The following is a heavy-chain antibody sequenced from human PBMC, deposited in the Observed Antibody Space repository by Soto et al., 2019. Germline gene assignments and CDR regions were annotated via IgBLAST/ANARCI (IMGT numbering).Heavy chain of an antibody. Sequence: GGSLRLSCAASGFTFSSYWMHWVRQAPGKGLVWVSRINSDGSSTSYADSVKGRFTISRDNAKNTLYLQMNSLRAEDTAVYYCTREVRGHYYDILTGYSSFSWFAPWGQGTLVTVSS. J-gene: IGHJ5*02. CDR1: GFTFSSYW. V-gene: IGHV3-74*01. CDR3: TREVRGHYYDILTGYSSFSWFAP. D-gene: IGHD3-9*01. CDR2: INSDGSST.